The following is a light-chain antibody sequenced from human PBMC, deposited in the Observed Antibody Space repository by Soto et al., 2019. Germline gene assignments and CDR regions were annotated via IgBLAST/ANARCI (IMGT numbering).Light chain of an antibody. V-gene: IGKV3-20*01. CDR1: QSVRSRY. CDR3: QQYYNSPWT. J-gene: IGKJ1*01. CDR2: GAS. Sequence: EVVLTQSPCTLSLSPGEKATLSCRASQSVRSRYLAWYQQKPGQAPRLLIYGASSRATGIPDRFSGSGSGTDFTLTISRLEPEDFAVFYCQQYYNSPWTFGQGTKVDIK.